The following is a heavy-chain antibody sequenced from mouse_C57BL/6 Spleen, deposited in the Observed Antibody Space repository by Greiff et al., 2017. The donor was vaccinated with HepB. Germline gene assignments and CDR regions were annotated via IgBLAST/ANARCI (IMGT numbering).Heavy chain of an antibody. CDR2: ISDGGSYT. Sequence: EVKVVESGGGLVKPGGSLKLSCAASGFTFSSYAMSWVRQTPEKRLEWVATISDGGSYTYYPDNVKGRFTISRDNAKNNLYLQMSHLKSEDTAMYYCARETELFPFDYWGQGTTLTVSS. CDR1: GFTFSSYA. D-gene: IGHD1-1*02. V-gene: IGHV5-4*01. CDR3: ARETELFPFDY. J-gene: IGHJ2*01.